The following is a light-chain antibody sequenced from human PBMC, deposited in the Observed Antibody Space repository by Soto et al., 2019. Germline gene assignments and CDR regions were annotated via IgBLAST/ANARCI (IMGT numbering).Light chain of an antibody. CDR1: QGISSY. Sequence: DIQLTQSPSFLSASVGDRVTITCRASQGISSYLAWYQQKPGKAPKLLIYVASTLQSGVPSRFSGSGSGTEFTLTISSLQPEDFATYYCQQLNSYPALSFGGGPKVEIK. CDR3: QQLNSYPALS. J-gene: IGKJ4*01. CDR2: VAS. V-gene: IGKV1-9*01.